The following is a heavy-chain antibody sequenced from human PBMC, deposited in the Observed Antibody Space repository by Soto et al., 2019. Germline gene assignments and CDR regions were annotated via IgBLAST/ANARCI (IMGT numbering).Heavy chain of an antibody. CDR1: GFPFTNSA. D-gene: IGHD6-19*01. V-gene: IGHV1-58*01. CDR3: AAVGEPWLVRYYFDY. CDR2: IVVGSGNT. J-gene: IGHJ4*02. Sequence: VKVSCKASGFPFTNSALQWVRQARGQRLEWIGWIVVGSGNTDYAQKFQERVTFTRDMSTSTAYMELNSLRSEDTAMYYCAAVGEPWLVRYYFDYWGQGTLVTVSS.